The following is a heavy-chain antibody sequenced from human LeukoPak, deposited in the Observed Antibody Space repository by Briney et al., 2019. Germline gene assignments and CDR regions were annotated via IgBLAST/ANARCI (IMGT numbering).Heavy chain of an antibody. V-gene: IGHV3-48*01. Sequence: GGSLRLSCVASGFTFSSYSMNWVRQAPGKGLEGGSYISGSSSLIYYADSVKGRFTIYRDNANNSLYLQLSSLRAEDTAVYYCARDPSYSDSTGSYWGQGTLVTVSS. J-gene: IGHJ4*02. CDR3: ARDPSYSDSTGSY. D-gene: IGHD3-22*01. CDR1: GFTFSSYS. CDR2: ISGSSSLI.